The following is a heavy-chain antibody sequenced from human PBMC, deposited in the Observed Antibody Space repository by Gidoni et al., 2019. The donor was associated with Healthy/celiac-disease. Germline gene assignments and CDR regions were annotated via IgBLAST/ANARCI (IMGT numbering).Heavy chain of an antibody. Sequence: EVQLVESGGGLVKPGGSLRLSCAASGFTFSNAWMSWVRQAPGKGLEWVGRIKSKTDGGTTDYAAPVKGRFTISRDDSKNTLYLQMNSLKTEDTAVYYCTTHLLYGDLFDYWGQGTLVTVSS. D-gene: IGHD4-17*01. CDR3: TTHLLYGDLFDY. CDR2: IKSKTDGGTT. CDR1: GFTFSNAW. V-gene: IGHV3-15*01. J-gene: IGHJ4*02.